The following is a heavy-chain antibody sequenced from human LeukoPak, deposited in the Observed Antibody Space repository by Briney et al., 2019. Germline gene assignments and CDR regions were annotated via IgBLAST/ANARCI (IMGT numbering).Heavy chain of an antibody. V-gene: IGHV3-11*04. J-gene: IGHJ6*04. CDR1: GFTFSDYY. Sequence: PGGSLRLSCAASGFTFSDYYMSWIRQAPGRGLEWVSYISRSGTTIYYADSVKGRFTISRDNSKNTLYLQMNSLRAEDTAVYYCAKDRGPEGDVWGKGTTVTVSS. CDR3: AKDRGPEGDV. D-gene: IGHD3-16*01. CDR2: ISRSGTTI.